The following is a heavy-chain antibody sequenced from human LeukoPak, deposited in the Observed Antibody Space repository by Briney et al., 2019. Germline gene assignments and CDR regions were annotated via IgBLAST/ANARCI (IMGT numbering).Heavy chain of an antibody. CDR2: MNQDGSAK. Sequence: GGSLRLSCAASGFTFSDSWMSWVRQAPGKGLEWVANMNQDGSAKGYVDSVKGRFTISRDNARNSLYLQMSSLRPEDTAVYYCATYTRWVAGDVWVEGTTVTVSS. J-gene: IGHJ6*04. CDR1: GFTFSDSW. D-gene: IGHD3-16*01. CDR3: ATYTRWVAGDV. V-gene: IGHV3-7*01.